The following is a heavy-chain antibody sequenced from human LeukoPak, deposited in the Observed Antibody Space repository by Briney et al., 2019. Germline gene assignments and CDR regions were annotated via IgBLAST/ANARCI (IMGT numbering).Heavy chain of an antibody. CDR1: GGSINISDYY. Sequence: PSETLSLTCTVSGGSINISDYYWGWIRQPPGKGLEWIGSMHYSGSTYYNPPLKSRVTISVDTSKNQFSLKVSSVTAADTAVYYCARRGTIDSGRPWNWGQGTLVTVSS. J-gene: IGHJ4*02. V-gene: IGHV4-39*01. CDR3: ARRGTIDSGRPWN. D-gene: IGHD1-26*01. CDR2: MHYSGST.